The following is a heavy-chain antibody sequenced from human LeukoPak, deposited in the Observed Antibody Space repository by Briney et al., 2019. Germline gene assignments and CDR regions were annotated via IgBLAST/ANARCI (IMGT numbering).Heavy chain of an antibody. CDR1: GYTFTSYG. J-gene: IGHJ4*02. V-gene: IGHV1-18*01. Sequence: ASVKVSCKASGYTFTSYGISWVRQAPGQGLAWMGWISAYNGNTNYAQKLQGRVTMTTDTSTSTAYMELRSLRSDDTAVYYCARDLKLEYYDSSGYFDYWGQGTLVTVSS. CDR2: ISAYNGNT. D-gene: IGHD3-22*01. CDR3: ARDLKLEYYDSSGYFDY.